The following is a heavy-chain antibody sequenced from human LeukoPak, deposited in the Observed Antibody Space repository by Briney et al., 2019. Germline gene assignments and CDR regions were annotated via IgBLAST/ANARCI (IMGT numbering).Heavy chain of an antibody. D-gene: IGHD3-3*01. CDR3: AKDHRGRITIFGVVFAFDI. J-gene: IGHJ3*02. Sequence: GGSLRLSCAASGFTFSSYAMSWVRQAPGKGLEWVSAISGSDGSTYYADSVKGRFTISRDNSKNTLYLQMNSLRAEDTAVYYCAKDHRGRITIFGVVFAFDIWGQGTMVTVSS. CDR1: GFTFSSYA. V-gene: IGHV3-23*01. CDR2: ISGSDGST.